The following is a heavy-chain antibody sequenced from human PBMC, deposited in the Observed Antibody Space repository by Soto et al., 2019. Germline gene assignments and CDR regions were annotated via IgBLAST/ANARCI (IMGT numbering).Heavy chain of an antibody. D-gene: IGHD5-12*01. CDR2: IIPIFGTA. V-gene: IGHV1-69*06. Sequence: SVKVSCKASGGTLSGYAISWVRQAPGQGLEWMGGIIPIFGTANYAQKFQGRVTITADKSTSTAYMELSSLRSEDTAVYYCARGIVATIIDYYYGMDVWGQGTTVTVSS. J-gene: IGHJ6*02. CDR1: GGTLSGYA. CDR3: ARGIVATIIDYYYGMDV.